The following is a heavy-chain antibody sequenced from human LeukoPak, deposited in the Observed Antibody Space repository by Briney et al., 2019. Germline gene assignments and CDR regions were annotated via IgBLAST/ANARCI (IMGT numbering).Heavy chain of an antibody. CDR2: IIPIFGTA. V-gene: IGHV1-69*13. J-gene: IGHJ4*02. D-gene: IGHD2-2*01. Sequence: ASVKASCKASGGTFSSYAISWVRQAPGQGLEWMGGIIPIFGTANYAQKFQGRVTITADESTSTAYMEPSSLRSEDTAVYYCASRPAVVPAASGDYWGQGTLVTVSS. CDR3: ASRPAVVPAASGDY. CDR1: GGTFSSYA.